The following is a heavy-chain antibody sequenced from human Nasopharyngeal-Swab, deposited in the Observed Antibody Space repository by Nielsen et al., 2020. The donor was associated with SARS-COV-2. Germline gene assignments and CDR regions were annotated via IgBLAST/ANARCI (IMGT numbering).Heavy chain of an antibody. CDR3: ARDGLTYYDILTGYSWFDP. V-gene: IGHV3-48*02. CDR1: GFTFSSYS. J-gene: IGHJ5*02. Sequence: GGSLSLSCAASGFTFSSYSMNWVRQAPGKGLERVSYISSSSSTIYYADSVKGRFTISRDNAKNSLYLQMNSLRDEDTAVYYCARDGLTYYDILTGYSWFDPWGQGTLVTVSS. CDR2: ISSSSSTI. D-gene: IGHD3-9*01.